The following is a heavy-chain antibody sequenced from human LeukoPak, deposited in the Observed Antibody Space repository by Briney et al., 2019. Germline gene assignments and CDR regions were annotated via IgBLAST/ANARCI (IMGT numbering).Heavy chain of an antibody. J-gene: IGHJ6*02. CDR3: ARGYYYGMDV. CDR2: INHSGST. CDR1: GGSFSGYY. V-gene: IGHV4-34*01. Sequence: KPSETLSLTCAVYGGSFSGYYWSWIRQPPGKGLEWIGKINHSGSTNYNPSLKSRVTTSVDTSKNQFSLKLSSVTAADTAVYYCARGYYYGMDVWGQGTTVTVSS.